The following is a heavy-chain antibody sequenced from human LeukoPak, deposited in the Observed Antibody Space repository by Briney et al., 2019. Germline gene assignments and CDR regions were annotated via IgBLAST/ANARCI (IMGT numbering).Heavy chain of an antibody. D-gene: IGHD3-16*02. V-gene: IGHV4-4*07. J-gene: IGHJ4*02. CDR1: GASISSYY. CDR3: ARGYDYVWRSYRSGFFDY. CDR2: IYTSGST. Sequence: PSETLSLTCTVSGASISSYYWSWMRQPAGKGLEWIGRIYTSGSTNYNPSLKSRVTMSVDTSKNQFSLRLSSVTAADTAVYYCARGYDYVWRSYRSGFFDYWGQGTLVTVCS.